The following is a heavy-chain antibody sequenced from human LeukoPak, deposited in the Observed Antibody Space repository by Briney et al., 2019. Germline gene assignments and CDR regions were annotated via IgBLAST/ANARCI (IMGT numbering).Heavy chain of an antibody. V-gene: IGHV3-23*01. J-gene: IGHJ4*02. CDR2: MSGSGGGT. CDR1: GFTFSSYA. Sequence: SGGSLRLSCAASGFTFSSYAMSWVRQAPGKGLEWVSAMSGSGGGTYYADSVKGRFTISRDNSENTLYLQMNSLRAEDTAVYYCATAAVPTTFDYFDYWGQGTLVTVSS. D-gene: IGHD4-17*01. CDR3: ATAAVPTTFDYFDY.